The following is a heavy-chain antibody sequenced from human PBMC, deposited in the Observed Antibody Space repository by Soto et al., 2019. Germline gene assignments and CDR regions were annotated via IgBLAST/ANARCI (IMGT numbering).Heavy chain of an antibody. J-gene: IGHJ4*02. CDR1: GGTFSSYA. Sequence: ASVKVSCKASGGTFSSYAISWVRQAPGQGLEWMGGIIPIFGTANDAQKFQGRVTITADESTSTAYMELSSLRSDDTAVYYCAREVITFGGVIAEIDYWGQGTLVTVSS. D-gene: IGHD3-16*02. CDR3: AREVITFGGVIAEIDY. V-gene: IGHV1-69*13. CDR2: IIPIFGTA.